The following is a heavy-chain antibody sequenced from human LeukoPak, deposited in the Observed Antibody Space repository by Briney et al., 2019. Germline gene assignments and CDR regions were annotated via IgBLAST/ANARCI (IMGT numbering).Heavy chain of an antibody. J-gene: IGHJ4*02. CDR2: IYYTGT. D-gene: IGHD7-27*01. CDR1: GGSITDYY. CDR3: ASRKLGNDY. V-gene: IGHV4-59*01. Sequence: SETLSLTCTVSGGSITDYYWSWIRQSPGKGLEWIGYIYYTGTSYNPSLKSRVTISADTSKNQFSLKLISVTAADTAVYYCASRKLGNDYWGQGTLVTVSS.